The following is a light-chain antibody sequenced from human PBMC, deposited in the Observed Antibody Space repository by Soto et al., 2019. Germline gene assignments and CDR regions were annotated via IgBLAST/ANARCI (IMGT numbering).Light chain of an antibody. V-gene: IGKV1-39*01. CDR2: AAS. CDR3: QQSYSTPPIT. Sequence: DIQMTQSPSSLSASVGDRVTITCRASQSISSYLNWYQQKPGKAPKVLIYAASSLQSGVPSRFSGSGSGTDCTLTIRSLQPEDVATYYCQQSYSTPPITFGQGTRLEIK. CDR1: QSISSY. J-gene: IGKJ5*01.